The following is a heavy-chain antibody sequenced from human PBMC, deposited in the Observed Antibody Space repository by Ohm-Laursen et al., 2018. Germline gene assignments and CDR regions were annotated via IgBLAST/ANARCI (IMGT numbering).Heavy chain of an antibody. CDR3: ARSDTSMVWYFDY. D-gene: IGHD5-18*01. CDR1: GFSLSTSGMS. Sequence: TQTLTLTRSFSGFSLSTSGMSVTWIRQPPGKALEWLGRIDWDDDKYYSTSLKPRLTISKDTSKNQVVLTMTNMDPVDTATYYCARSDTSMVWYFDYWGQGTLVTVSS. V-gene: IGHV2-70*11. CDR2: IDWDDDK. J-gene: IGHJ4*02.